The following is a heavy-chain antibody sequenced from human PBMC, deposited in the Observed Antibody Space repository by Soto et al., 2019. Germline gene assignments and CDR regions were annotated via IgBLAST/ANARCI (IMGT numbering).Heavy chain of an antibody. CDR2: IYYSGST. Sequence: PSETLSLTCTVSGGSISSYYWSWIRQPPGKGLEWIGYIYYSGSTNYNPSLKSRVTISVDTSKNQFSLKLSSVTAADTAVYYCARGRGQAVVPAAIVANWFDPWGQGTLVTVSS. CDR1: GGSISSYY. CDR3: ARGRGQAVVPAAIVANWFDP. V-gene: IGHV4-59*12. D-gene: IGHD2-2*01. J-gene: IGHJ5*02.